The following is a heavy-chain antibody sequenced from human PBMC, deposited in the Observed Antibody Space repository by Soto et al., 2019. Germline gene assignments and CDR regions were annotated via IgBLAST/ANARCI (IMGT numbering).Heavy chain of an antibody. J-gene: IGHJ5*02. CDR2: TYYRSKWYN. D-gene: IGHD1-20*01. CDR1: GDSVPSNSAA. CDR3: ARGHMYNWNPNWFDP. V-gene: IGHV6-1*01. Sequence: SQTLSLTCAISGDSVPSNSAAWNWIRQSPSRGLEWLGRTYYRSKWYNDYAVSVKSRITINPDTSKNQFSLQLNSVTPEDTAVYYCARGHMYNWNPNWFDPWGQGTLVTVSS.